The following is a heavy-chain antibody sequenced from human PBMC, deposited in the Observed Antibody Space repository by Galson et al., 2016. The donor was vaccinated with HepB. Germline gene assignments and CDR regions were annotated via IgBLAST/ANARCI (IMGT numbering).Heavy chain of an antibody. D-gene: IGHD3-10*01. CDR3: ARWELKISMLRGVTHDAFDL. J-gene: IGHJ3*01. CDR2: IYYSGST. V-gene: IGHV4-39*01. Sequence: SETLSLTCIVSALSTSTSDSYWAWLRQPPGKGLEWVGSIYYSGSTKYKPSLKSRATMSGDTSKSQFSLTLTSVTAADTAVYYCARWELKISMLRGVTHDAFDLWGRGSAVTVSS. CDR1: ALSTSTSDSY.